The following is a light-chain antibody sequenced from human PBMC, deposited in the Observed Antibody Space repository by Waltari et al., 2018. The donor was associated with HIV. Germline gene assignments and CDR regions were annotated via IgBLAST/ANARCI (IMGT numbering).Light chain of an antibody. CDR1: QSISGL. Sequence: DIQMTQSPSTLSASVGDRVAITCRASQSISGLLAWYQQKPGKAPNLLIYKASTLESGVPSRFSGSRSGTEFTLTISSLQPDDFATYYCQQYNTYSRTFGQGTKVEIK. J-gene: IGKJ1*01. CDR2: KAS. CDR3: QQYNTYSRT. V-gene: IGKV1-5*03.